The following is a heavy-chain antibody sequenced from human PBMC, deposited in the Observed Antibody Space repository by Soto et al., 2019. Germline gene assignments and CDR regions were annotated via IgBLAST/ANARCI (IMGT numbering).Heavy chain of an antibody. Sequence: QVQLVQSGAEVKKPGSSVKVSCKASGGTFGSYAIIWVRQAPGQGLEWMGGIIPITATANYAQKFQGRVTITADESTSTASMQLSSLRSEDTAVYYCARSQGSSTSLEIYYSYYYGMDVWGQGTTVTVSS. J-gene: IGHJ6*02. CDR1: GGTFGSYA. D-gene: IGHD2-2*01. CDR2: IIPITATA. V-gene: IGHV1-69*01. CDR3: ARSQGSSTSLEIYYSYYYGMDV.